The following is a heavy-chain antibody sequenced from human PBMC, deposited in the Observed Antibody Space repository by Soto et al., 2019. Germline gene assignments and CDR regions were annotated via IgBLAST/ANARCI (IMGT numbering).Heavy chain of an antibody. CDR3: AIDDDYGDEGLDY. J-gene: IGHJ4*02. CDR2: IGSDGRRA. D-gene: IGHD4-17*01. Sequence: QVQLVESGGGVVQPGGSLRLSCAASGLTFGRHGMHWVRQAPGKGLEWVAVIGSDGRRASYADSVKGRFTITRDKGQNTLYFQRNSLRAEETAVYYCAIDDDYGDEGLDYWGQGTLVTVSS. V-gene: IGHV3-33*01. CDR1: GLTFGRHG.